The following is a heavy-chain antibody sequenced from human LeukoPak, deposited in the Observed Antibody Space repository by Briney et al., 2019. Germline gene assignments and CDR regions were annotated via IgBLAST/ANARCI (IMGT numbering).Heavy chain of an antibody. V-gene: IGHV3-7*01. CDR1: GFSFSSYW. CDR2: IKQDGSEK. CDR3: ATGYSSGWYFYFQH. Sequence: GGSLRLSCAASGFSFSSYWTSWVRQAPGKGLEWVANIKQDGSEKNYVDSVKGRFTISRDNAKNSLSLRMNSLSAEDTAVYYCATGYSSGWYFYFQHWGQGSLVSVSS. D-gene: IGHD6-19*01. J-gene: IGHJ1*01.